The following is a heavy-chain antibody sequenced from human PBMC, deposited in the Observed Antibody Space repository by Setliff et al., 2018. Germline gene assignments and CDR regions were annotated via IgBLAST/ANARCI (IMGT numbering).Heavy chain of an antibody. CDR2: INAGNGNT. Sequence: ASVKVSCKASGYTFTSYAMHWVRQAPGQRLEWMGWINAGNGNTKYSQKFQGRVTITRDTSASTAYMGLSSLRSEDTAVYYCARLAEQWLVRDAFDIWGQGTMVTVSS. CDR3: ARLAEQWLVRDAFDI. V-gene: IGHV1-3*01. D-gene: IGHD6-19*01. J-gene: IGHJ3*02. CDR1: GYTFTSYA.